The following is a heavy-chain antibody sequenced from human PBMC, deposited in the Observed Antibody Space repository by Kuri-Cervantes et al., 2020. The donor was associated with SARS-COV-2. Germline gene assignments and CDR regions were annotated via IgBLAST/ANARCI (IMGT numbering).Heavy chain of an antibody. J-gene: IGHJ6*03. CDR1: GFTFSSYA. D-gene: IGHD2-2*01. V-gene: IGHV3-30-3*01. CDR3: ARGEYCSSTSCYYYYYMDV. CDR2: ISHDGSNK. Sequence: GESLKISCAASGFTFSSYAMHWVRQAPGKGLEWVAVISHDGSNKYYADSVKGRFTISRDSSKNTLYLQMNSLRAEDTAVYYCARGEYCSSTSCYYYYYMDVWGKGTTVTVSS.